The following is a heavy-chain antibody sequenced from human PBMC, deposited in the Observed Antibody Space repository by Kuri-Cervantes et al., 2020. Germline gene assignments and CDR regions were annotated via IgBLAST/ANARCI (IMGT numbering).Heavy chain of an antibody. CDR2: IIPIFGTA. D-gene: IGHD1-26*01. V-gene: IGHV1-8*01. Sequence: ASVKVSCKASGYTFTSYDINWVRQATGQGLEWMGGIIPIFGTANYAQKFQGRVTMTRNTSISTAYMELSSLRSEDTAVYYCARGEHLFDYWGQGTLVTVSS. J-gene: IGHJ4*02. CDR1: GYTFTSYD. CDR3: ARGEHLFDY.